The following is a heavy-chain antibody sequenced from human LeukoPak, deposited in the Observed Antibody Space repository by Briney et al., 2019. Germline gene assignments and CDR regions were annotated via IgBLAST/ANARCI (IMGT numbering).Heavy chain of an antibody. CDR3: ARVAKWVPDY. J-gene: IGHJ4*02. V-gene: IGHV4-34*01. CDR1: GGSFSGYY. CDR2: INHSGST. Sequence: SETLSLTCAVYGGSFSGYYWSWIRQPPGKGLEWIGEINHSGSTNYNPSLKSRVTISVDTSKNQFSLKLSSVTAADTAVYYCARVAKWVPDYWGQGTLVTVSS. D-gene: IGHD5-12*01.